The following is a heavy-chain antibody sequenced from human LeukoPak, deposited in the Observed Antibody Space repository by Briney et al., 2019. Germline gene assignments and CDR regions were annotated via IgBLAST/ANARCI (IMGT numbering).Heavy chain of an antibody. CDR3: ARDHKIAVAGANFDY. CDR1: GGTFSIYA. CDR2: INVDSGNT. V-gene: IGHV1-3*03. J-gene: IGHJ4*02. Sequence: GASVTVSFKASGGTFSIYAISWVRQAPGQGLEWMAWINVDSGNTKYSQEFQGRVTITRDTSASTAYMELSSLRSEDTAVYYCARDHKIAVAGANFDYWGQGTLVTVSS. D-gene: IGHD6-19*01.